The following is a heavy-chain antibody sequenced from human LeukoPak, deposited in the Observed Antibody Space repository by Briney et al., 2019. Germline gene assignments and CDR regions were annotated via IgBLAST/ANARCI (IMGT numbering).Heavy chain of an antibody. J-gene: IGHJ4*02. CDR3: ASHAGYSGYDNIDY. D-gene: IGHD5-12*01. V-gene: IGHV3-48*04. CDR1: GFTFSSYS. Sequence: GGSLRLXCAASGFTFSSYSMNWVRQAPGKELEWVSYISSSGSTIYYADSVKGRFTISRDNAKNSLYLQMNSLRAEDTAVYYCASHAGYSGYDNIDYWGQGTLVTVSS. CDR2: ISSSGSTI.